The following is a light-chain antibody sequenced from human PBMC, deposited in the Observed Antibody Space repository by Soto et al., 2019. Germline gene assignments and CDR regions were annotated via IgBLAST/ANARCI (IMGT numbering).Light chain of an antibody. CDR2: DTS. CDR1: ESVSNNY. J-gene: IGKJ2*01. V-gene: IGKV3-20*01. CDR3: QQYGNSRYT. Sequence: ENVLTQSPGTLSLSPGEGATLSCRASESVSNNYLAWYQQKPGQAPRLLIYDTSSRATGIPDRFSGSGSGTDFTLTISRLEPEDFAVYYCQQYGNSRYTFGQGTELEIK.